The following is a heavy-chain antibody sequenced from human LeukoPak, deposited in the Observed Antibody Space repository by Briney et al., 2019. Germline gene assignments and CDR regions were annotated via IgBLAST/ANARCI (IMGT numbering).Heavy chain of an antibody. J-gene: IGHJ3*02. Sequence: ASVKVSCKASGYTFTSYGISWVRQAPGQGLEWMGWISAYNGNTNYAQKLQGRVTMTTDTSTSTAYMELRSLRSDDTAVYYCARTLLWFGELGAFDIWGQGTMVTVSS. CDR2: ISAYNGNT. CDR3: ARTLLWFGELGAFDI. CDR1: GYTFTSYG. D-gene: IGHD3-10*01. V-gene: IGHV1-18*04.